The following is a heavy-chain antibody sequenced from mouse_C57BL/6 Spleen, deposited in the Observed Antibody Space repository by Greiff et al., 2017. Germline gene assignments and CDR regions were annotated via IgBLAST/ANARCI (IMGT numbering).Heavy chain of an antibody. J-gene: IGHJ1*03. CDR3: ARENYYGSSSFDV. CDR1: GYSITSGYD. CDR2: ISYSGST. V-gene: IGHV3-1*01. Sequence: EVKVVESGPGMVKPSQSLSLTCTVTGYSITSGYDWHWIRHFPGNKLEWMGYISYSGSTNYNPSLTNRISITHDTSKNHFFLKMNSVTTEDTATYYCARENYYGSSSFDVWGTGTTVTVSS. D-gene: IGHD1-1*01.